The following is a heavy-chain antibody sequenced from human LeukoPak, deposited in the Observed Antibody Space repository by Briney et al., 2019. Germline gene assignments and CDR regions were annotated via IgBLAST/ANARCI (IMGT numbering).Heavy chain of an antibody. Sequence: SETLSLTCTVSGGSISSYYRSWIRQPPGKGLEWIGYIYHSGSTKYNPSLKSRVTISVDTSKNQFSLKLSSVTAADTAVYYCARDGYSGNDGLWGQGTLVTVSS. CDR2: IYHSGST. CDR1: GGSISSYY. J-gene: IGHJ4*02. V-gene: IGHV4-59*01. CDR3: ARDGYSGNDGL. D-gene: IGHD5-12*01.